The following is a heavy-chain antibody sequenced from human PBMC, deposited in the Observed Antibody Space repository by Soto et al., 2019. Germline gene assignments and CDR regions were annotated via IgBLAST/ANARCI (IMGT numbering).Heavy chain of an antibody. V-gene: IGHV3-74*01. CDR2: INSDGSST. CDR3: ARADSSGYQLYYYYGMDV. CDR1: GFTFSSYW. Sequence: GGSLRLSCAASGFTFSSYWMHWVRQAPGKGLVWVSRINSDGSSTSYADSVKGRFTISRDNAKNTLYLQMNSLRAEDTAVYYCARADSSGYQLYYYYGMDVWGQGTTVTVSS. D-gene: IGHD3-22*01. J-gene: IGHJ6*02.